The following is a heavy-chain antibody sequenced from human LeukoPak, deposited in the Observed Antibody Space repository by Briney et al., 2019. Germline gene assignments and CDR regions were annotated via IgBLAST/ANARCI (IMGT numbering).Heavy chain of an antibody. CDR3: ARPKLGYCSSVTCSAPNYYFDY. V-gene: IGHV3-48*01. CDR1: GFTFSSYW. J-gene: IGHJ4*02. Sequence: GGSLRLSCAASGFTFSSYWMHWVRHAPGKGLEWVSYISSSGSTIYYADSVKGRFTISRDNTKRSLYLQMDSLRAEDTAVYYCARPKLGYCSSVTCSAPNYYFDYWGQGTLVTVSS. CDR2: ISSSGSTI. D-gene: IGHD2-2*01.